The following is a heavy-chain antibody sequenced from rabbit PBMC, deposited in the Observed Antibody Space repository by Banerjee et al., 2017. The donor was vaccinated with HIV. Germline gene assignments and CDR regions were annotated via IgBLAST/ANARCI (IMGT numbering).Heavy chain of an antibody. CDR1: GFSFSNKYV. V-gene: IGHV1S47*01. CDR3: ARDYAGYIGYGYYFNL. CDR2: INSSSGST. Sequence: QEQLVESGGDLVKPEGSLTLTCTASGFSFSNKYVMCWVRQAPGKGLEWIACINSSSGSTVYATWANGRFTISRSTSLNTVTLQMTSLTVADTATYFCARDYAGYIGYGYYFNLWGPGTLVTVS. D-gene: IGHD7-1*01. J-gene: IGHJ4*01.